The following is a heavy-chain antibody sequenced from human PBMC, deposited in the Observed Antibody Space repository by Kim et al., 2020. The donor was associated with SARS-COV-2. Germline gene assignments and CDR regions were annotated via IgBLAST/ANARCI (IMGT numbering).Heavy chain of an antibody. CDR3: ARADRTYYYDSSGYERGYNWFDP. CDR2: IIPIFGTA. D-gene: IGHD3-22*01. CDR1: GGTFSSYA. J-gene: IGHJ5*02. Sequence: SVKVSCKASGGTFSSYAISWVRQAPGQGLEWMGGIIPIFGTANYAQKFQGRVTITADESTSTAYMELSSLRSEDTAVYYCARADRTYYYDSSGYERGYNWFDPWGQGTLVTVSS. V-gene: IGHV1-69*13.